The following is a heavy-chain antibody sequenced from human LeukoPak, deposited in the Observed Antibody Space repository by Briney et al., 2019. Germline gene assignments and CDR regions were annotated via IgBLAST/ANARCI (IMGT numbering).Heavy chain of an antibody. CDR3: ARDRAGYYDSSGHVDY. D-gene: IGHD3-22*01. CDR2: ISAYNGNT. J-gene: IGHJ4*02. V-gene: IGHV1-18*01. CDR1: GYTFTSYG. Sequence: GASVKVSCKASGYTFTSYGISWVRQAPGQGLEWMGWISAYNGNTNYAQKLQGRVTMTTDTSTSTAYMELRSLRSDDTAVYYCARDRAGYYDSSGHVDYWGQGTLVTVS.